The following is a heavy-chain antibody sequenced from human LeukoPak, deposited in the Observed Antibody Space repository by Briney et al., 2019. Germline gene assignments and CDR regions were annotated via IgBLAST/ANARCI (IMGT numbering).Heavy chain of an antibody. V-gene: IGHV1-18*04. CDR1: GHTFTSYG. CDR2: ISAYNGNT. D-gene: IGHD3-10*01. J-gene: IGHJ6*04. CDR3: ARDNYGSGSPRMDV. Sequence: ASVKVSCKASGHTFTSYGISWVRQAPGQGLEWMGWISAYNGNTNYAQKLQGRVTMTTDTSTSTAYMELRSLRSDDTAVYYCARDNYGSGSPRMDVWGKGTTVTVSS.